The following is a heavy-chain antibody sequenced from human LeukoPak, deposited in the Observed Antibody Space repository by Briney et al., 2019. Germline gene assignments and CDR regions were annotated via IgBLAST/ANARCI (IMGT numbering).Heavy chain of an antibody. D-gene: IGHD7-27*01. CDR3: ASYNWGSAYDT. V-gene: IGHV3-74*01. Sequence: GGSLRLSCAASGFTFRTSYMYWVRQGPGKGLMWVSRISPDGTQALHVDSVQGRFTISRDNAQNTLYLEMNSLRVEDTAVYFCASYNWGSAYDTWGQGTVVTVSS. CDR1: GFTFRTSY. CDR2: ISPDGTQA. J-gene: IGHJ3*02.